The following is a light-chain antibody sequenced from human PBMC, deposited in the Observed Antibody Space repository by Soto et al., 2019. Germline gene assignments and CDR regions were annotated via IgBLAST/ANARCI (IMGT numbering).Light chain of an antibody. J-gene: IGKJ4*01. V-gene: IGKV3-11*01. CDR3: QQRSNWPST. CDR2: DAS. CDR1: KSVSSY. Sequence: EIVLTQSPATLSLSPGERAALSCRASKSVSSYLAWYQQKPGQAPRLLIYDASKRATGIPARFSGSGSGTDFTLAICSLEPEDLAVYFCQQRSNWPSTFGGGTKVEI.